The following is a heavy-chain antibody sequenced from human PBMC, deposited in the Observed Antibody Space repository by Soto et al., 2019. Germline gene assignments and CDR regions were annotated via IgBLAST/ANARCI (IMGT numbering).Heavy chain of an antibody. Sequence: WGWIRQPPGKGLEWIGSIYYSGSTYYNPSLKSRVTISVDTSKNQFSLKLSSVTAADTAVYYCARTPPYGGNPIDYWGQGTLVTVSS. CDR2: IYYSGST. CDR3: ARTPPYGGNPIDY. V-gene: IGHV4-39*01. J-gene: IGHJ4*02. D-gene: IGHD4-17*01.